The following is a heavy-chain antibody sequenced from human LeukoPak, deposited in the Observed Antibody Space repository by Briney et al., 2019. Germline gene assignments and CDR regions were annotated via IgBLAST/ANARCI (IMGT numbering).Heavy chain of an antibody. CDR3: ARRLTQYDCFDP. V-gene: IGHV4-34*01. D-gene: IGHD2-2*01. J-gene: IGHJ5*02. Sequence: PSETLSLTCAVYGGSFSGYYWSWIRQPPGKGLEWIGEINHSGSTNYNPSFKSRVTISVDTSKNQFSLHLNSVTPEDTAVYYCARRLTQYDCFDPWGQGILVTVSS. CDR1: GGSFSGYY. CDR2: INHSGST.